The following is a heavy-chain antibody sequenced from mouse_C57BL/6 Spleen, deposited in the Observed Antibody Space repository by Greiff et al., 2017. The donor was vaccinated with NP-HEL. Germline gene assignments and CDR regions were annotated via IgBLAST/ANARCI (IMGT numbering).Heavy chain of an antibody. CDR3: ARSSTMVTTNYYAMDY. V-gene: IGHV1-82*01. CDR2: IYPGDGDT. D-gene: IGHD2-2*01. J-gene: IGHJ4*01. Sequence: VQLQQSGPELVKPGASVKISCKASGYAFSSSWMNWVKQRPGKGLEWIGRIYPGDGDTNYNGKFKGKATLTADKSSSTAYMQLSSLTSEDSAVYCCARSSTMVTTNYYAMDYWGQGTSVTVSS. CDR1: GYAFSSSW.